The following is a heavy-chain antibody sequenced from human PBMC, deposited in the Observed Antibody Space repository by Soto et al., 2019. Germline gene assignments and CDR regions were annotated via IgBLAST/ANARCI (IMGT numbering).Heavy chain of an antibody. D-gene: IGHD4-17*01. Sequence: GASVKVSCKASGYTFTSYYMHWVRQAPGQGLEWMGIISPSGGSTSYAQKFQGRVTMTRDTSTSTVYMELSSLRSEDTAVYYCARDFSFMQYGDTRDNWFDPWGQGTLVTVSS. CDR3: ARDFSFMQYGDTRDNWFDP. V-gene: IGHV1-46*01. CDR1: GYTFTSYY. CDR2: ISPSGGST. J-gene: IGHJ5*02.